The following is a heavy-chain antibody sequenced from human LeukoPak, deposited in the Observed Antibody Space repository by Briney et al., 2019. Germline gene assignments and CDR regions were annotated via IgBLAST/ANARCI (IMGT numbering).Heavy chain of an antibody. CDR1: GFIFSSYE. CDR2: ISSGGSII. V-gene: IGHV3-48*03. D-gene: IGHD3-16*01. J-gene: IGHJ4*02. CDR3: ARFARFGDLQGGCYFDY. Sequence: PGGSLRLSCAASGFIFSSYETNWVRQAPGKGLEWASYISSGGSIIYYADSVRGRFTISRDNAKNSLYLQMNSLRAEDTAVYYCARFARFGDLQGGCYFDYWGQGTLVTVSS.